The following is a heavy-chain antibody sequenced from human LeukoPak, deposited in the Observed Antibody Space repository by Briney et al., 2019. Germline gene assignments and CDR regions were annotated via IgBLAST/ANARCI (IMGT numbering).Heavy chain of an antibody. J-gene: IGHJ5*02. CDR3: ARLALVRGVIPNWFDP. Sequence: PSETLSLTCTVSGGSISSSSYYWGWIRQPPGKGLEWIGSIYYSGSTYYNPSLKSRVTISVDTSKNQFSLKLSSVTAADTAVYYCARLALVRGVIPNWFDPWGQGTLVTVSS. V-gene: IGHV4-39*01. D-gene: IGHD3-10*01. CDR2: IYYSGST. CDR1: GGSISSSSYY.